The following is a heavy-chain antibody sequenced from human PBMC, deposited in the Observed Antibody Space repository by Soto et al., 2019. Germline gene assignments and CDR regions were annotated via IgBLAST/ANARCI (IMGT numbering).Heavy chain of an antibody. CDR1: GFDFSNHA. D-gene: IGHD2-21*02. CDR2: ISFDGGDE. V-gene: IGHV3-30-3*02. Sequence: QVQLVESGGGVDQPGRSLRLSCAASGFDFSNHAMHWVRQPPGKAPEWLATISFDGGDEFYADSVKGRFTISGDNSKSTLSLHMNSLRAEDTAVYFCVKFSGSDCYNYWGQGTLVTVSS. J-gene: IGHJ4*02. CDR3: VKFSGSDCYNY.